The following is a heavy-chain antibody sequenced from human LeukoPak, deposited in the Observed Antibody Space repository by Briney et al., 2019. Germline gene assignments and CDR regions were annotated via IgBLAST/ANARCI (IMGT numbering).Heavy chain of an antibody. Sequence: ASVKVSCKTSGYTFTTYYMHWVRQAPGQGLEWMGWINPNSGGTDYAQKFQGRVTMTRETSISTAYMELSRLRSDDTAVYYCARDRSHLGYCSGGSCYDPTDRVHFDYWGQGTLVTVSS. CDR1: GYTFTTYY. CDR2: INPNSGGT. D-gene: IGHD2-15*01. CDR3: ARDRSHLGYCSGGSCYDPTDRVHFDY. J-gene: IGHJ4*02. V-gene: IGHV1-2*02.